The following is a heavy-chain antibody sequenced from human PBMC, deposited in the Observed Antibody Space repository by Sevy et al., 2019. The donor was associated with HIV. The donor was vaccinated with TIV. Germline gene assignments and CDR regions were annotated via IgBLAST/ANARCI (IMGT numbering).Heavy chain of an antibody. CDR1: GYIFTDYY. Sequence: ASVKVSCKASGYIFTDYYRHWVRQAPGQGLEWMGWINPNSGGRNFAQMFQGRVTMTRDTSITTAYMDLSSLTSDDSAIYYCARRGPISGVGGEMFWGQGTLVTVSS. D-gene: IGHD1-20*01. CDR2: INPNSGGR. J-gene: IGHJ4*02. V-gene: IGHV1-2*02. CDR3: ARRGPISGVGGEMF.